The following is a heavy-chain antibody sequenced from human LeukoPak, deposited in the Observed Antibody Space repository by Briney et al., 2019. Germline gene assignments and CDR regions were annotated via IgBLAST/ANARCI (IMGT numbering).Heavy chain of an antibody. J-gene: IGHJ6*03. V-gene: IGHV3-30*02. CDR2: IRYDGSNE. Sequence: GGSLRLSCAASGFTFSSYGMHWVRQAPGKGLEWVAFIRYDGSNEYCADSVKGRFTISRDNSKNTLYLQMNSLRAEDTAVYYCAKGPYCSGGTCYLNYYYMDVWGKGTTVTVSS. D-gene: IGHD2-15*01. CDR3: AKGPYCSGGTCYLNYYYMDV. CDR1: GFTFSSYG.